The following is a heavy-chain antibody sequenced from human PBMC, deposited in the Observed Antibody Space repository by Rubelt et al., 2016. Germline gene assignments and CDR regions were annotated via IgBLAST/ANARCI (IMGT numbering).Heavy chain of an antibody. CDR1: GGSFSGHY. J-gene: IGHJ5*02. V-gene: IGHV4-34*01. CDR3: ARSLGDVVVIAIRWFDP. D-gene: IGHD2-21*01. CDR2: INHSGST. Sequence: QVQLQQWGAGLLKPSETLSLTCAVYGGSFSGHYWSWIRQPPGKGLEWIGEINHSGSTNYNPSLKSRVTISVDTSKNQFSLKLSSVTAADTAVYYCARSLGDVVVIAIRWFDPWGQGTLVTVSS.